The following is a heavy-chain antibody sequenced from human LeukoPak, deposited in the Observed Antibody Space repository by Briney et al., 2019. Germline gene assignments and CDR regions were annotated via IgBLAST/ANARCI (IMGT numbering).Heavy chain of an antibody. J-gene: IGHJ4*02. V-gene: IGHV1-18*01. CDR1: GYSFTSYG. D-gene: IGHD3-10*01. CDR3: ARDTMVRGVPSDY. CDR2: ISAYNGNT. Sequence: GESLKISCKGSGYSFTSYGISWVRQAPGQGLEWMRWISAYNGNTNYAQKLQGRVTMTTGTSTSTAYMELRSLRSDDTAVYYCARDTMVRGVPSDYWGQGTLVTVSS.